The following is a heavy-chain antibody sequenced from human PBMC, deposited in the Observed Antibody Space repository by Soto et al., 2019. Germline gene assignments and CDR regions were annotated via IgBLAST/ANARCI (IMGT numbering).Heavy chain of an antibody. J-gene: IGHJ6*02. CDR2: MRPDESEK. Sequence: TGGSLRLSCTLSGFTFSRDWMAWVRQAPGKGLEWVANMRPDESEKYYVDSVRGRFTISRDGAENSPHLQMDSLRAEDTALYYCARYGFANGLDLWGQGTTVTVSS. CDR1: GFTFSRDW. V-gene: IGHV3-7*03. D-gene: IGHD3-10*01. CDR3: ARYGFANGLDL.